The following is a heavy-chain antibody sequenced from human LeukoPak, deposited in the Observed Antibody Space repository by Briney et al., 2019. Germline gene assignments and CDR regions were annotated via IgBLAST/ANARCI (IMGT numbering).Heavy chain of an antibody. CDR3: AGGYCSSTSCFDY. J-gene: IGHJ4*02. D-gene: IGHD2-2*01. Sequence: PGGSLGLSCAASGFTFSSYGMHWVRQAPGKGLEWVAVIWYDGSNKYYADSVKGRFTISRDNSKNTLYLQMNSLRAEDTAVYYCAGGYCSSTSCFDYWGQGTLVTVSS. CDR1: GFTFSSYG. V-gene: IGHV3-33*01. CDR2: IWYDGSNK.